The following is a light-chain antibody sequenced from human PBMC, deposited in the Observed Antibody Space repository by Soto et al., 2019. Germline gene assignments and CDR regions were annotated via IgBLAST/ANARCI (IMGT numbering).Light chain of an antibody. CDR2: PSS. CDR1: QNIGTW. Sequence: DIQMTQSPSSMSASVGDRVTITCRASQNIGTWLAWYQQKPGKVPNLLIFPSSHSQSWVPSRFSGSGSGTDFTLTITNLQPEDFAIYYCQQGYSFPRTFGQGTTVEIK. V-gene: IGKV1-12*01. CDR3: QQGYSFPRT. J-gene: IGKJ1*01.